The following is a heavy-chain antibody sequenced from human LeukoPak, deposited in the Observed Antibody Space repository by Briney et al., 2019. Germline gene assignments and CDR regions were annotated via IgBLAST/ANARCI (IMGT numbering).Heavy chain of an antibody. V-gene: IGHV3-7*02. J-gene: IGHJ4*02. D-gene: IGHD4-17*01. CDR2: IKQDGSDK. CDR1: GFTFCSSW. CDR3: ARYRGGGDYDY. Sequence: PGGSLRLSCAVSGFTFCSSWMSWVRQAPGKGLEWVANIKQDGSDKYYVDSVKGRFTISRDNAKNSLYLQMNSLRAEDTAVYYCARYRGGGDYDYWGQGTLVTVSS.